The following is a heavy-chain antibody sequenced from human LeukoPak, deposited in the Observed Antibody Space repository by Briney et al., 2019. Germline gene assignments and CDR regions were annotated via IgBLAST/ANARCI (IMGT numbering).Heavy chain of an antibody. CDR1: GGSISSSSYY. J-gene: IGHJ4*02. D-gene: IGHD3-22*01. CDR3: ARLSTMIVAY. Sequence: PSETLSLTCTVSGGSISSSSYYWGWIRQPPGKGLEWIGSIYYSGSTYYNPSLKSRDTISVDTSKNQFSLKLSSVTAADTAVYYCARLSTMIVAYWGQGTLVTVSS. V-gene: IGHV4-39*01. CDR2: IYYSGST.